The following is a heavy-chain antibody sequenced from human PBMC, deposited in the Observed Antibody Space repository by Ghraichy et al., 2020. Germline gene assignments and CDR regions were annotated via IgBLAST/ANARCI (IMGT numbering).Heavy chain of an antibody. CDR2: IYHSGST. CDR3: ARLYMDV. CDR1: GYSISSGYY. V-gene: IGHV4-38-2*02. Sequence: SETLSLTCTVSGYSISSGYYWGWIRQPPGKGLEWIGSIYHSGSTYYNPSLKSRVTISVDTSKNQFSLKLSSVTAADTAVYYCARLYMDVWGKGTTVTVS. J-gene: IGHJ6*03.